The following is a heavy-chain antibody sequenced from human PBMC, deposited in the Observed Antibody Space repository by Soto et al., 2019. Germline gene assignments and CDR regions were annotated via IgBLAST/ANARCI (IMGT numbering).Heavy chain of an antibody. Sequence: VQLAQSGAEVKKPGASVKVSCKTSGDSFNDYYIHWVRQAPGQGLEWMGWINPNGGATTYAQKLQGRVIVTRDTSIRTVYMELSSLRSDDTAVYYCARESGGATATLDYYYFYMDVWGKGTTVTVSS. V-gene: IGHV1-2*02. CDR1: GDSFNDYY. J-gene: IGHJ6*03. D-gene: IGHD5-12*01. CDR3: ARESGGATATLDYYYFYMDV. CDR2: INPNGGAT.